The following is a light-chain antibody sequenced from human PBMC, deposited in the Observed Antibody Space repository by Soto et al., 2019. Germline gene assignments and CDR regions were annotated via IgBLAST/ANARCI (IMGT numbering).Light chain of an antibody. V-gene: IGKV3D-15*01. CDR2: GAS. Sequence: EIVMTQSPATLPVSPGERATLSCRASQSVSSNLAWYQQKPGQAPRPLIYGASTRATGIPARFSGSGSGTEFTLTISSLQSEDFAVYYCQQRSNWPRTFGQGTKVDI. CDR3: QQRSNWPRT. CDR1: QSVSSN. J-gene: IGKJ1*01.